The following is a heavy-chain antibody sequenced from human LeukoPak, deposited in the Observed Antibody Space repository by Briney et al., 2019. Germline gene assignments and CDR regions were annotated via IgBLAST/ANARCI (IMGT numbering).Heavy chain of an antibody. CDR1: GFTFTNYN. D-gene: IGHD1-26*01. V-gene: IGHV3-23*01. CDR2: ISGSGAST. J-gene: IGHJ4*02. Sequence: GGSLRLSCAASGFTFTNYNMNWVRQAPGKGLEWVSSISGSGASTYYADSVKGRFTISRDNSKNTLYLQMNSLRAEDTAVYYCAKAPGGRFDYWGQGTLVTVSS. CDR3: AKAPGGRFDY.